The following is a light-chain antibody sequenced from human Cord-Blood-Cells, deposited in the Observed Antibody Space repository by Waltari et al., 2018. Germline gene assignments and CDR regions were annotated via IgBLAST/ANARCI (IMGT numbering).Light chain of an antibody. J-gene: IGLJ3*02. V-gene: IGLV2-11*01. Sequence: QSALTQPRSVSGSPGQSVTISCTGTSSDVGGYNYVYGYQQHPGQAPQLMIYDVSKRPSGVPDRFSGSKSGNTASLPISVLQAEDEADYYCCSYAGSYTLVFGGGTKLTVL. CDR3: CSYAGSYTLV. CDR1: SSDVGGYNY. CDR2: DVS.